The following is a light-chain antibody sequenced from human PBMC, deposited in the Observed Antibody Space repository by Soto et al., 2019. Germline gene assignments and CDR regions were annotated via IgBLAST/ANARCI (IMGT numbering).Light chain of an antibody. CDR1: QRISNSY. V-gene: IGKV3-20*01. CDR2: DAS. CDR3: QQYARPPFA. Sequence: EIGLTQSPGTLSLSPGERATLSCRASQRISNSYLAWYQQKPGQAPRLLLYDASSRATGIPDRVSGSGSGTDFTLTISRLEPEDFAVYYCQQYARPPFAFGQGPKVEIK. J-gene: IGKJ2*01.